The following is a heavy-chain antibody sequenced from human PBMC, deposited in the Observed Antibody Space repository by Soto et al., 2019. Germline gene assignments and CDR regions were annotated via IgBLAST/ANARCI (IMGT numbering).Heavy chain of an antibody. V-gene: IGHV3-23*01. J-gene: IGHJ4*02. CDR2: ISGSDAGT. CDR3: TKAPCTRSSCYVDF. Sequence: EVQLLESGGGLVQPGGSLRLSCEASGFTFSSHAMSWVRQAPGKGLEWVSAISGSDAGTFDADSVRGRFTISRDNSKNTLYLHMTSLRVEDTAIYYCTKAPCTRSSCYVDFWGQGSLVTVSS. CDR1: GFTFSSHA. D-gene: IGHD2-2*01.